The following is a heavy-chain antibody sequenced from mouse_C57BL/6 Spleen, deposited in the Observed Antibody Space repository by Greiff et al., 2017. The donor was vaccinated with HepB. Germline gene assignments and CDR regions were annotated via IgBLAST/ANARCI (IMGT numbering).Heavy chain of an antibody. Sequence: QVQLKQPGAELVRPGSSVKLSCKASGYTFTSYWMHWVKQRPIQGLEWIGNIDPSDSETHYNQKFKDKATLTVDKSSSTAYMQLSSLTSEDSAVYCCARGSSGYGAMDYWGQGTSVTVSS. D-gene: IGHD3-2*02. CDR3: ARGSSGYGAMDY. J-gene: IGHJ4*01. V-gene: IGHV1-52*01. CDR1: GYTFTSYW. CDR2: IDPSDSET.